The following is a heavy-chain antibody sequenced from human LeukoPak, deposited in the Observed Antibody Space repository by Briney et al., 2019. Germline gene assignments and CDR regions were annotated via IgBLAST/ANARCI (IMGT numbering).Heavy chain of an antibody. CDR3: ARGPFRNVDAAMIASRFDP. D-gene: IGHD5-18*01. Sequence: ASVKVSCKASGYTFNDYYIHWVRQAPGQGLEWMGWINANSGGTNYAQRFQGRVTMTRDTSITTAYMELKSLRSDDTAVFYCARGPFRNVDAAMIASRFDPWGQGTLVTVSS. CDR2: INANSGGT. J-gene: IGHJ5*02. CDR1: GYTFNDYY. V-gene: IGHV1-2*02.